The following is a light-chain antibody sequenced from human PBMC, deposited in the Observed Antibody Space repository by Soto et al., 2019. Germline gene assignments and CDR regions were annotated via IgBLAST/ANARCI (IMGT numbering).Light chain of an antibody. CDR3: QQYNDWPPA. J-gene: IGKJ4*01. Sequence: EIVLTQSPGTLSLSPGERATLSCRASQSVSSSYLAWYQQKPGQAPRLLIYGASTRATGIPARFRGSGSGTEFTLTIDSLQSEDFAVYYCQQYNDWPPAFGGGTKVDI. CDR2: GAS. V-gene: IGKV3-15*01. CDR1: QSVSSSY.